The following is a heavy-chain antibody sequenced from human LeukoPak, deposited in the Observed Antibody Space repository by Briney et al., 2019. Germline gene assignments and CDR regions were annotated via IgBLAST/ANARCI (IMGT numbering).Heavy chain of an antibody. Sequence: GRSLRLSCAASGFTFSTYGVHWVRQAPGKGLEWVAVIWFDGSKKYYADSVKGRFTISRDNSKNTLFLQMNSLRAEDTAVYYCAREHYTVDTAMVTGAFDTWGQGTMVTVSS. D-gene: IGHD5-18*01. CDR3: AREHYTVDTAMVTGAFDT. J-gene: IGHJ3*02. CDR1: GFTFSTYG. CDR2: IWFDGSKK. V-gene: IGHV3-33*01.